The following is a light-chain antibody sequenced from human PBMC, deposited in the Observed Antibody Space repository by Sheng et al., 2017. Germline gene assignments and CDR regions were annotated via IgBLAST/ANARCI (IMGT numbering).Light chain of an antibody. J-gene: IGLJ3*02. CDR2: SNN. V-gene: IGLV1-47*01. CDR3: AAWDDSLTAWV. CDR1: SSNIGDNY. Sequence: QSVLTQPPSVSETPGQRVTISCSGSSSNIGDNYAYWYRQVPGTPPKLVIYSNNQRPSGVPDRFSGSKSGSSASLAISGLRSEDEADYYCAAWDDSLTAWVFGGGTKLTVL.